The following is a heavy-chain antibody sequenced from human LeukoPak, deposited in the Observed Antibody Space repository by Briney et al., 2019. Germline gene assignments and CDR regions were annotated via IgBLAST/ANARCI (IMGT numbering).Heavy chain of an antibody. V-gene: IGHV4-34*01. Sequence: SEALSLTCAVYGGSFSGYYWSWIRQPPGKGLEWIGEINHSGSTNYNPSLKSRVTISVDTSKNQFSLKLSSVTAADTAVHYCARGLEWELDPYFDYWGQGTLVTVSS. CDR2: INHSGST. CDR3: ARGLEWELDPYFDY. J-gene: IGHJ4*02. D-gene: IGHD1-26*01. CDR1: GGSFSGYY.